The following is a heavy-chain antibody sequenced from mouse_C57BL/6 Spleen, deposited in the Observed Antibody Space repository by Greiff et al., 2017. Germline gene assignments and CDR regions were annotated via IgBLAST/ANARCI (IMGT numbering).Heavy chain of an antibody. CDR3: ARSEGYGSSYVDY. V-gene: IGHV1-64*01. Sequence: QVQLQQPGAELVKPGASVKLSCKASGYTFTSYWMHWVKQRPGQGLEWIGMIHPNSGSTNYNEKFKSKATLTVDKSSSTAYMQLSSLTSEDSAVYNCARSEGYGSSYVDYWGQGTTLTVSS. CDR2: IHPNSGST. CDR1: GYTFTSYW. D-gene: IGHD1-1*01. J-gene: IGHJ2*01.